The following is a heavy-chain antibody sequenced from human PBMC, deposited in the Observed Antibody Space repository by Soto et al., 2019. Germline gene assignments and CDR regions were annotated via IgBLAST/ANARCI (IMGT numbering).Heavy chain of an antibody. D-gene: IGHD2-15*01. V-gene: IGHV5-51*01. Sequence: GESRKIACKGSGYTLTNYWIGWVRQMPGKDLELMGVSYISDSDTRYSPSFHGQVTISPDKSITTASLQSRSLKTSDTAIYHCARCGTNSSRFFDYWGHGALVTVS. CDR2: SYISDSDT. CDR1: GYTLTNYW. CDR3: ARCGTNSSRFFDY. J-gene: IGHJ4*01.